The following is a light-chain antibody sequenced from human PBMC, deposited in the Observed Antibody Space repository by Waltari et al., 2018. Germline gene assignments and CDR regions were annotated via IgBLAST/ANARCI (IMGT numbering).Light chain of an antibody. V-gene: IGKV3-15*01. J-gene: IGKJ1*01. CDR3: QQFNKRPPT. CDR1: QSVSSH. Sequence: EVVMTQSPATLSVSPGERVTLSCRASQSVSSHLAWYQQRPGQAPRLLISGASTRATGIPVRFTGSGSGTEFTLTISSLQSEDSAFYYCQQFNKRPPTFGQGTKVELK. CDR2: GAS.